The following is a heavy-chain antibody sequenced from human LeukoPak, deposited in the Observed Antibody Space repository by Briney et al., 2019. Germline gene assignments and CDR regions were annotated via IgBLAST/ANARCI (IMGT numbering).Heavy chain of an antibody. CDR3: ARGSGSYYN. V-gene: IGHV3-21*01. D-gene: IGHD1-26*01. CDR1: GFTFTSYS. J-gene: IGHJ4*02. Sequence: GGSLRLSCVVSGFTFTSYSMNWVRQAPGKGLEWVSSISGSSTYIYYADSMKGRFTISRDDAKNSLYLEMNSLRAEDTAVYYCARGSGSYYNWGQGTLVTVSS. CDR2: ISGSSTYI.